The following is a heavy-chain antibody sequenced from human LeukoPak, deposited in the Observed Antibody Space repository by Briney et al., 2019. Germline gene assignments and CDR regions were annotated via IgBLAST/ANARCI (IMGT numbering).Heavy chain of an antibody. J-gene: IGHJ6*03. D-gene: IGHD2-2*02. CDR1: GFTFSSYW. CDR3: ARVIPYCSSTSCYTGYYYYYMDV. CDR2: IKQDGSEK. Sequence: GGSLRLSCAASGFTFSSYWMSWVRQAPGKGLEWAANIKQDGSEKYYVDSVKGRFTISRDNAKNSLYLQMNSLRAEDTAVYYCARVIPYCSSTSCYTGYYYYYMDVWGKGTTVTVSS. V-gene: IGHV3-7*01.